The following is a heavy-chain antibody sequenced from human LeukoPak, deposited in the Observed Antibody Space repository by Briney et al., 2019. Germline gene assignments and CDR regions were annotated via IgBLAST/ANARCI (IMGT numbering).Heavy chain of an antibody. CDR3: AKDPLAYYYDSSGYYGDY. D-gene: IGHD3-22*01. CDR2: ISSSSSTI. V-gene: IGHV3-48*01. Sequence: GSLRLSCAASGFTFSSYSMNWVRQAPGKGLEWVSYISSSSSTIYYADSVKGRFTISRDNAKNSLYLQMNSLRAEDTAVYYCAKDPLAYYYDSSGYYGDYWGQGTLVTVSS. CDR1: GFTFSSYS. J-gene: IGHJ4*02.